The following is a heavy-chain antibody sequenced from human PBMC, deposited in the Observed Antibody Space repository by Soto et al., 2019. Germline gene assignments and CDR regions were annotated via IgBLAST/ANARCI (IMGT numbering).Heavy chain of an antibody. Sequence: GGSLRFSCAASGFTFSSYGMPWVRQAPDKKAVWGAVILYDGSNKGFTDSVKDRFTITRDNSKNTLYLQMNSMSAVDTAVYYCTRDGGIAARPLDFWGQGTLVTVSS. CDR2: ILYDGSNK. CDR1: GFTFSSYG. CDR3: TRDGGIAARPLDF. V-gene: IGHV3-33*01. J-gene: IGHJ4*01. D-gene: IGHD6-6*01.